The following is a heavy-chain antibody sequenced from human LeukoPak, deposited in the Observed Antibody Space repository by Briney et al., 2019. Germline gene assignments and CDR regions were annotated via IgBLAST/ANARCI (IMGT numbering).Heavy chain of an antibody. D-gene: IGHD2-15*01. Sequence: ASVKVSCKASGGTFSSYAISWVRQAPGQGLEWMGRIIPILGIANYAQKFQGRVTITADKSTSTAYMELSSLRSEDTAVYYCAREGIVVVVAAIVDAFDIWGQGTMDTVSS. CDR2: IIPILGIA. J-gene: IGHJ3*02. V-gene: IGHV1-69*04. CDR1: GGTFSSYA. CDR3: AREGIVVVVAAIVDAFDI.